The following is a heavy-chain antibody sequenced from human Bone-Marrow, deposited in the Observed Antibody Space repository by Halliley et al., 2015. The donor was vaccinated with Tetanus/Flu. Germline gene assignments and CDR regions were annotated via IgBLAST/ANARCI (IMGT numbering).Heavy chain of an antibody. J-gene: IGHJ4*02. CDR2: MSGGGQNT. CDR3: ASRRSVGATYFDC. D-gene: IGHD1-26*01. V-gene: IGHV3-23*01. Sequence: GGVSSMSGGGQNTSYAASVGGRFPISRDSSKSTLYPQMNSLKAEDTAIYYCASRRSVGATYFDCWGQGTLVTVSS.